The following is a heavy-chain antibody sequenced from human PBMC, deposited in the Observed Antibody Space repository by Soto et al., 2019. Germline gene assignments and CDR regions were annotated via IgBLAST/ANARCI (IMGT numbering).Heavy chain of an antibody. CDR3: AKDREWLVSPAINHWFDP. Sequence: GGSLRLSCAASGFSFGDSAMSWVRQAPGKGLEWVSAISGSGGGTYYADSVKGRSTISRDNSKNTLYLQMNSLRAEVTAIYYCAKDREWLVSPAINHWFDPWGQGTLVTVSS. V-gene: IGHV3-23*01. CDR1: GFSFGDSA. CDR2: ISGSGGGT. J-gene: IGHJ5*02. D-gene: IGHD6-19*01.